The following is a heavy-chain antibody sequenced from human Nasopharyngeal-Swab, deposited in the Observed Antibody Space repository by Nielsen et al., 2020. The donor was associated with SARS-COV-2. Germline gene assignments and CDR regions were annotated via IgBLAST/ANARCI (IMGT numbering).Heavy chain of an antibody. Sequence: SETLFLTYTVSGGSVSSGSYYWSWIRQPPGKGLEWIGYIYYSGSTNYNPSLKSRVTISVDTSKNQFSLKLSSVTAADTAVYYCARDHYGSGSPSMDVWGQGTAVTVSS. D-gene: IGHD3-10*01. CDR2: IYYSGST. J-gene: IGHJ6*02. V-gene: IGHV4-61*01. CDR3: ARDHYGSGSPSMDV. CDR1: GGSVSSGSYY.